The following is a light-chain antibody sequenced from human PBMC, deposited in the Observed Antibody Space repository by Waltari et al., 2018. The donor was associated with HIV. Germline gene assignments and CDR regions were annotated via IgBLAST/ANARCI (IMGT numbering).Light chain of an antibody. CDR1: HSVFHRTHNRDY. Sequence: DIVMTQFPDSLAVSLGERATIPCNSSHSVFHRTHNRDYLSWYQQKPGQSPKLLIYWASARESGVPDRFSGSASGTNFTLAISTLQPEDVATYYCQQYFNIPYTFGQGTKVEI. J-gene: IGKJ2*01. CDR3: QQYFNIPYT. V-gene: IGKV4-1*01. CDR2: WAS.